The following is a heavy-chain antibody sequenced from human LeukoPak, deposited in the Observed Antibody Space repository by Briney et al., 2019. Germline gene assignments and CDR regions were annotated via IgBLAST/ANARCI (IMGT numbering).Heavy chain of an antibody. CDR1: GFTFTIFG. D-gene: IGHD3-3*01. V-gene: IGHV3-48*01. CDR2: IDARSGIT. CDR3: ASLIYDFWSGYPYYFDY. J-gene: IGHJ4*02. Sequence: GGSLRLSCAASGFTFTIFGLNWVRQAPGKGPEWVSYIDARSGITYYADSVQGRFTISRDDARESVFLQMDGLRVDDTAVYYCASLIYDFWSGYPYYFDYWGQGTLVTVSS.